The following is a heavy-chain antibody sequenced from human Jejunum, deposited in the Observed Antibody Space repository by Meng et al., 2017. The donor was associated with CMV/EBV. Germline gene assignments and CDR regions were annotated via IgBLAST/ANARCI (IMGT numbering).Heavy chain of an antibody. CDR3: ARDVWGFDY. D-gene: IGHD7-27*01. Sequence: QAHVLQSGAEVKKPGASVKISCKTSGYTFTDHNIGWVRQAPGQGLEWVGWISLGNGQTVYGHKVQGRVTVTTDTSTSTAYMELRSLRSDDTAMYYCARDVWGFDYWGQGTLVTVSS. CDR1: GYTFTDHN. V-gene: IGHV1-18*04. CDR2: ISLGNGQT. J-gene: IGHJ4*02.